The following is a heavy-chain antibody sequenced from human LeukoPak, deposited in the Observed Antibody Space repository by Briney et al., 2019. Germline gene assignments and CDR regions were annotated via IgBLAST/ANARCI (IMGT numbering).Heavy chain of an antibody. CDR1: GGSISSSSYY. D-gene: IGHD3-9*01. CDR2: IYYSGST. J-gene: IGHJ4*02. Sequence: SETLSLTCTVSGGSISSSSYYWGWIRQPPGKGLEWIGSIYYSGSTYYNPSLKSRVTISVDTSKNQFSLKLSSVTAADTAVYYCATDYDILTGLDYWGQGTLVTVSS. CDR3: ATDYDILTGLDY. V-gene: IGHV4-39*07.